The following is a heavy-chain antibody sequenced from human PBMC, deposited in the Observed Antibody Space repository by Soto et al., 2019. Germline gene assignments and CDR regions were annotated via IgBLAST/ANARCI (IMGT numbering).Heavy chain of an antibody. CDR1: GGSSRDYY. D-gene: IGHD3-16*01. CDR2: MYYNGNI. Sequence: SETMCLSCSVAGGSSRDYYCSWVRQSPEKGLEWIGYMYYNGNINYNPSLKSRVTISIDTSKNQFSLTPKSVTAADTAVYYCASGGNWFDPWGQGVLVTVSS. CDR3: ASGGNWFDP. J-gene: IGHJ5*02. V-gene: IGHV4-59*01.